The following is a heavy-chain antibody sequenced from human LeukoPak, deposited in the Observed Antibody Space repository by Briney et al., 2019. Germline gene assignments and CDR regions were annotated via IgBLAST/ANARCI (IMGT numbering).Heavy chain of an antibody. V-gene: IGHV1-69*06. CDR3: ALSGVDYGDYYYYYYYYMDV. CDR2: IIPIFGTA. CDR1: GGTFSSYA. Sequence: GASVKVSCKASGGTFSSYAISWVRQAPGQGLEWMGGIIPIFGTANYAQKFQGRVTITADKSTSTAYMELSSLRSEDTAVYYCALSGVDYGDYYYYYYYYMDVWGKGTTVTVSS. D-gene: IGHD4-17*01. J-gene: IGHJ6*03.